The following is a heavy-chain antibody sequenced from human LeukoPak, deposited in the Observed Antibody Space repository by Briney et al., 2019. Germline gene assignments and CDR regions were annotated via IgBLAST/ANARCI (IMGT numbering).Heavy chain of an antibody. CDR3: VRAGRQWLVYHYYHYMDV. Sequence: AESLRLSCAASGFTFSSYSLNWVRQAPGKGLEWVSSISSSSSYIYYADSLKGGFTISRDNAKKSVYLQMNSLRAEDTAVYYCVRAGRQWLVYHYYHYMDVWGKGTTVTISS. J-gene: IGHJ6*03. CDR1: GFTFSSYS. CDR2: ISSSSSYI. D-gene: IGHD6-19*01. V-gene: IGHV3-21*01.